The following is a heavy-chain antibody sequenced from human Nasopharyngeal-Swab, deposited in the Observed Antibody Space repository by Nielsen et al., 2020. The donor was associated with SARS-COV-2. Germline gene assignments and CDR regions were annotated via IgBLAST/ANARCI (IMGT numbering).Heavy chain of an antibody. V-gene: IGHV1-69*06. CDR1: GYTFTSYG. D-gene: IGHD5-24*01. CDR3: ARASQEMATTHYFDY. J-gene: IGHJ4*02. CDR2: IIPLFGTA. Sequence: SVKVSCKASGYTFTSYGISWVRQAPGQGLEWMGGIIPLFGTANYAQKFQGRVTITADKSTSTAYMELSSLRSEDTAVYYCARASQEMATTHYFDYWGQGTLVTVSS.